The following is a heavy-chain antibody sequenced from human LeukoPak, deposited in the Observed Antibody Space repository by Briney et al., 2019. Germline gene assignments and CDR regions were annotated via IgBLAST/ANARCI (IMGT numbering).Heavy chain of an antibody. V-gene: IGHV4-4*07. D-gene: IGHD1-14*01. J-gene: IGHJ6*02. Sequence: PSETLSLTCTVSGGSFSNYYWSRIRQPAGKGLEWIGRIYTSGSTNYNPSVKSRVTMSVDTSNNQFSLKLTSVTAADTAVYCARRPPQYYGMDVWGQGTTVTVSS. CDR2: IYTSGST. CDR1: GGSFSNYY. CDR3: ARRPPQYYGMDV.